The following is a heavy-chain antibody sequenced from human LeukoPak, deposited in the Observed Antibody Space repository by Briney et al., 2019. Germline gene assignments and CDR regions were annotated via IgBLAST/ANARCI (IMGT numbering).Heavy chain of an antibody. D-gene: IGHD2-15*01. J-gene: IGHJ4*02. V-gene: IGHV3-15*01. CDR2: IKSNLNGGTS. Sequence: GGSLRLSCAVSGLTFSGAWMNWLRQAPGKGLEWVGRIKSNLNGGTSDYAAPVKDRFTISRDDSKNTLYLQMNSLKIEDTAVYYCTTRRILQFGGQGTLVTVSS. CDR1: GLTFSGAW. CDR3: TTRRILQF.